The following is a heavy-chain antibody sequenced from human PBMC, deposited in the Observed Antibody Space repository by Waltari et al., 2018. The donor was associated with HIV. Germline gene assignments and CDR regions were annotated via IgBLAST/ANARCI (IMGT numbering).Heavy chain of an antibody. Sequence: EVQLLESGGGLVQHGESLILSCAGSEFTFSTYALNWVRQAPGLGLEGVASISGSGGSTYYADSVKGRFTISRDNFKDSLSLNMNNLRAEDTAVYYCARGFDTNDGSPEYWGQGTLVTVSS. CDR2: ISGSGGST. V-gene: IGHV3-23*01. CDR3: ARGFDTNDGSPEY. CDR1: EFTFSTYA. D-gene: IGHD2-8*01. J-gene: IGHJ4*02.